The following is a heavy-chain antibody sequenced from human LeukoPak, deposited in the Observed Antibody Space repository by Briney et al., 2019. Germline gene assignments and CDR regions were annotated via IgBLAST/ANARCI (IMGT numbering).Heavy chain of an antibody. J-gene: IGHJ4*02. CDR3: ARESRGPADY. D-gene: IGHD2-2*01. CDR2: IWYDGSNK. CDR1: GFTFSSYG. Sequence: PGGSLRLSCAASGFTFSSYGMHWVRQAPGKGLEGVAVIWYDGSNKYYADSVKGRFTISRDNSKNTLYLQMNSLRAEDTAVYYCARESRGPADYWGQGTLVTVSS. V-gene: IGHV3-33*01.